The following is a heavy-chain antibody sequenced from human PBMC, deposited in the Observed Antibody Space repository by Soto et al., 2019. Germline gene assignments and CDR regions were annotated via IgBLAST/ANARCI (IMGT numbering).Heavy chain of an antibody. D-gene: IGHD2-2*01. CDR2: INPKSGGT. CDR1: GYIFSDYY. CDR3: ARDTRRTKYCSSTSCTPHYYGMDV. V-gene: IGHV1-2*02. J-gene: IGHJ6*02. Sequence: ASVKVSCKASGYIFSDYYMYWVRQAPGQGLDWMGGINPKSGGTNYAQKFQGRVTMTRDTSMSTAYMELSSLRYDDTAVYYCARDTRRTKYCSSTSCTPHYYGMDVWGQGTTVTVSS.